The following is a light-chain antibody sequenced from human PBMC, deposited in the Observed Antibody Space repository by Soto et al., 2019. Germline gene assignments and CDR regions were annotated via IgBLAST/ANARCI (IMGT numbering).Light chain of an antibody. CDR3: QQYGNSPT. J-gene: IGKJ1*01. CDR1: QSVISNF. CDR2: GAS. V-gene: IGKV3-20*01. Sequence: EIVLTQSPGTLSLSPGERAALSCRASQSVISNFLAWYQRKPGQAPRVLIYGASSRAPGIPDRFSGSGSGTDFTLTISRLEPEDFAVYFCQQYGNSPTFGQGTKVEIK.